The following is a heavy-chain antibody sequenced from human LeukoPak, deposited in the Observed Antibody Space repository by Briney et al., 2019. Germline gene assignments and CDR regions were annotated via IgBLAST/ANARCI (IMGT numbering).Heavy chain of an antibody. J-gene: IGHJ4*02. CDR1: GFTLSSYW. D-gene: IGHD6-19*01. CDR2: INSDGSST. V-gene: IGHV3-74*01. Sequence: GGSLRLSCAASGFTLSSYWMHWVRQAPGKGLVWVSRINSDGSSTSYADSVKGRVTISRDNAKNPLYLQMNSLRAEDTAVDYCARGSGYSSGLFDYWGQGTLVTVSS. CDR3: ARGSGYSSGLFDY.